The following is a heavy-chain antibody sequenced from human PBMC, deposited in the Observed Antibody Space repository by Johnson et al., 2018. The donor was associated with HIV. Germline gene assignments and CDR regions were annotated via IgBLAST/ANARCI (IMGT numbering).Heavy chain of an antibody. V-gene: IGHV3-30*02. CDR1: GFTFSKYG. CDR2: ISYDGRNK. CDR3: AKDRRFGFRNDAFVI. Sequence: QVQLVESGGGVVQPGGSLRLSCAASGFTFSKYGMQWVRQAPGKGLEWVADISYDGRNKYYADSVKGRFTISRDNSKNTLYLQMNSLRAEDTAVYYCAKDRRFGFRNDAFVIWGQGTMVTVSS. J-gene: IGHJ3*02. D-gene: IGHD3-16*01.